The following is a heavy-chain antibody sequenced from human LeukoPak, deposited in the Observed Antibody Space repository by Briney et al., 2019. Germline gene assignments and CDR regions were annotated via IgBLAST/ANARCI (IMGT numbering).Heavy chain of an antibody. CDR2: IVVGSGNT. D-gene: IGHD6-13*01. V-gene: IGHV1-58*02. J-gene: IGHJ6*03. CDR3: ARGRSSSSWYRFFDYYYYMDV. CDR1: GFTFTSSA. Sequence: SVKVSCKASGFTFTSSAMQWVRQARGQRLEWIGWIVVGSGNTNYAQKFQERVTITRDMSTSTAYMELSSLRSEDTAVYYCARGRSSSSWYRFFDYYYYMDVWGKGTTVTVSS.